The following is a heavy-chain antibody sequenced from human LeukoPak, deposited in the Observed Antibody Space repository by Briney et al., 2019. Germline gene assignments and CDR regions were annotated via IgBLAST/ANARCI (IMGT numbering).Heavy chain of an antibody. Sequence: ASVKVSCKASGYAFTGYYMHWVRQAPGQGLEWMGWINPNSGGTNYAQKFQGSVTMTRDTSISTVYMELSRLRSDDTAVYYCARASGSYWWFDSWGQGTLVTVSS. D-gene: IGHD1-26*01. V-gene: IGHV1-2*02. J-gene: IGHJ5*01. CDR2: INPNSGGT. CDR1: GYAFTGYY. CDR3: ARASGSYWWFDS.